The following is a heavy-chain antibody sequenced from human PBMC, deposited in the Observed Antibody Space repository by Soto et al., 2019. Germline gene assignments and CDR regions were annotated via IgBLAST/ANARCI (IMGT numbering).Heavy chain of an antibody. CDR1: GYTFTSYG. Sequence: QVQLVQSGAEVKKPGASVKVSCKASGYTFTSYGISWVRQAPGQGLEWMGWISAYNGNTNYAQKLQSRVTMTTDTSTSTAYMELRSLRSDDTAVYYCARGLEIMITFGGVGGPYYFDYWGQGTLVTVSS. CDR2: ISAYNGNT. D-gene: IGHD3-16*01. CDR3: ARGLEIMITFGGVGGPYYFDY. J-gene: IGHJ4*02. V-gene: IGHV1-18*01.